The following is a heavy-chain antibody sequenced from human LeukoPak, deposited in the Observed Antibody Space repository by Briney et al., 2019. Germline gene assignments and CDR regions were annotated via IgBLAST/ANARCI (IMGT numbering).Heavy chain of an antibody. Sequence: ASLKVSCKASGYTFTGYYMHWVRQAPGQGLEWMGWINPNSGGTNYAQKFQGRVTMTRDTSISTAYMEPSRLRSDDTAVYYCAREPHYYGSGSGDYWGQGTLVTVSS. D-gene: IGHD3-10*01. CDR2: INPNSGGT. J-gene: IGHJ4*02. CDR3: AREPHYYGSGSGDY. V-gene: IGHV1-2*02. CDR1: GYTFTGYY.